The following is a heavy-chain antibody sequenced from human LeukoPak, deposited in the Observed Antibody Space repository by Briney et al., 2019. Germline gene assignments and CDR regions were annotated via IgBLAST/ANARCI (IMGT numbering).Heavy chain of an antibody. Sequence: VSVKVSCKASGYTFTSYGISWVRQAPGQGLEWMGWISAYNGNTNYAQKLQGRVTMTTDTSTSTAYMELRSLRSDDTAVYYCARDLQGIAAAGTFFGYWGQGTLVTVSS. D-gene: IGHD6-13*01. CDR2: ISAYNGNT. V-gene: IGHV1-18*01. CDR1: GYTFTSYG. CDR3: ARDLQGIAAAGTFFGY. J-gene: IGHJ4*02.